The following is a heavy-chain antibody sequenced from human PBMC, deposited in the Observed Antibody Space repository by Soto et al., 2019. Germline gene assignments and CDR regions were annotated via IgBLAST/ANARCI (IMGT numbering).Heavy chain of an antibody. D-gene: IGHD2-15*01. CDR2: IYYSGST. CDR1: GGSISSGGYY. V-gene: IGHV4-31*03. J-gene: IGHJ6*03. Sequence: PSETLSLTCTVSGGSISSGGYYWSWIRQHPGKGLEWIGYIYYSGSTYYNPSLKSRVTISVDTSKNQFSLKLSSVTAADTAVYYCARGPYCSGGSCSLYYYYMDVWGKGTTVTVSS. CDR3: ARGPYCSGGSCSLYYYYMDV.